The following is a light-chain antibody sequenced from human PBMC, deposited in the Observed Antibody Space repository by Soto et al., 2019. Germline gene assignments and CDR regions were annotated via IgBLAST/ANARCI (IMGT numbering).Light chain of an antibody. V-gene: IGLV2-11*01. Sequence: QSVLTQPRSVSGSPGQSVTLSCTGTSSDVGGYNYVSWYQQHPGKAPKLMIYDVSKRPSGVPDRFSGSKSGNTASLTISGLQAEDEADYYCCSYAGSYTLWVFGGGTKLTVL. CDR2: DVS. J-gene: IGLJ3*02. CDR1: SSDVGGYNY. CDR3: CSYAGSYTLWV.